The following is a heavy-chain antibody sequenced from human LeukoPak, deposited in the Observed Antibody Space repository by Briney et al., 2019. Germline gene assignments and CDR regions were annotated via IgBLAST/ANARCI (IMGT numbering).Heavy chain of an antibody. CDR2: ISYDGSNK. V-gene: IGHV3-30*03. Sequence: GGSLRLSCAASGFTFSSYGMHWVRQAPGKGLEWVAVISYDGSNKYYADSVKGRFTISRDNSKNTLYLQMNSLRAEDTAVYYCARVWKGGLQTHWGQGTLVTVSS. CDR1: GFTFSSYG. J-gene: IGHJ4*02. D-gene: IGHD1-1*01. CDR3: ARVWKGGLQTH.